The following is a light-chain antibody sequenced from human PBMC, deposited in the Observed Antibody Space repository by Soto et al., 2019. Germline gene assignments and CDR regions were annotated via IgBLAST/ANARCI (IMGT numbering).Light chain of an antibody. CDR1: SGHSSYI. CDR2: LERSGSY. Sequence: QPVVTQSSSASASLGSSVKLTCTLSSGHSSYIIAWHQHQPGKAPRYLMKLERSGSYNKGSGVPDRFSGSSSGADRYLTISNLQSEDEADYYCETWDSNGVVFGGGTKLTVL. V-gene: IGLV4-60*03. CDR3: ETWDSNGVV. J-gene: IGLJ2*01.